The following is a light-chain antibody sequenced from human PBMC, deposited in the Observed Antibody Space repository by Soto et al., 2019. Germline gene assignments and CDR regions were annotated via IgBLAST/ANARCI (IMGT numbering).Light chain of an antibody. CDR1: QRGSSY. V-gene: IGKV3-20*01. J-gene: IGKJ5*01. Sequence: EIVLTQCPATLSLSPGERATLSCRASQRGSSYLAWYQQKPGQAPRLLIYGASSRATGIPDRFSGSGSGTDFTLTISRLEPEDFAVYYCQQYGSSTITFGQGTRLEIK. CDR2: GAS. CDR3: QQYGSSTIT.